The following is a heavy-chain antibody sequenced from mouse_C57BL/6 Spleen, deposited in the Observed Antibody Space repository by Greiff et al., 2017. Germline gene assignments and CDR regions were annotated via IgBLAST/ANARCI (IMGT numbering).Heavy chain of an antibody. D-gene: IGHD1-1*01. CDR3: ARSPYYGSSYYAMDY. CDR2: ISYSGST. Sequence: EVKLMESGPGLAKPSQTLSLTCSVTGYSITSDYWNWIRTFPGNKLEYMGYISYSGSTYYNPSLKSRISITRDTSKNQYYLQLNSVTTEDTATYYCARSPYYGSSYYAMDYWGQGTSVTVSS. V-gene: IGHV3-8*01. CDR1: GYSITSDY. J-gene: IGHJ4*01.